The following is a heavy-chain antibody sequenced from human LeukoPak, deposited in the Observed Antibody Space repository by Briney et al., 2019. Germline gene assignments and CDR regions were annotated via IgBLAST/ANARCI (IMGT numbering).Heavy chain of an antibody. Sequence: SETLSLTCAVYGGSFSGYYWSWIRQPPGKGLEWIGEINHSGSTNYNPSLKSRVTISVDTSKNQFSLKLSSVTAADTAVYYCARGLFDYYDSSGYYHYWYFDLWGRGTLVTVSS. CDR1: GGSFSGYY. CDR2: INHSGST. J-gene: IGHJ2*01. D-gene: IGHD3-22*01. CDR3: ARGLFDYYDSSGYYHYWYFDL. V-gene: IGHV4-34*01.